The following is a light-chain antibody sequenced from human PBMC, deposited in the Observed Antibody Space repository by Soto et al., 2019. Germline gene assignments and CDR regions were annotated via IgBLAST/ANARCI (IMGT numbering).Light chain of an antibody. V-gene: IGLV2-23*01. CDR1: SSDVGSYNL. CDR3: CSYAGSSAPYV. J-gene: IGLJ1*01. Sequence: QSALTQPASVSGSPGQSITISCTGTSSDVGSYNLLSWYQQHPGKAPKLIIYEGSKRPSGVSNRFSGSKSGNTASLTISGLQAEDEADYFCCSYAGSSAPYVFGTGTKVTVL. CDR2: EGS.